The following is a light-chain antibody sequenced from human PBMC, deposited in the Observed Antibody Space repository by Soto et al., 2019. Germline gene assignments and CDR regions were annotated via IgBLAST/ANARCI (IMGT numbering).Light chain of an antibody. CDR1: QSISSW. J-gene: IGKJ1*01. Sequence: DIQMTQSPSTLSASVGDRVTITCRASQSISSWLAWYQQKPGKAPKLLIYKASSLGSGVPSRFSGSGSGTEFTLTIRSLQPDDFATYYCQQDNSYSTFGQGTKVEIK. CDR2: KAS. V-gene: IGKV1-5*03. CDR3: QQDNSYST.